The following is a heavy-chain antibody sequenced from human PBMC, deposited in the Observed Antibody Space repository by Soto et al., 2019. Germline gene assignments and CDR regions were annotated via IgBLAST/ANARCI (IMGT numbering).Heavy chain of an antibody. CDR3: ARNYYGSGSYAPWFDP. D-gene: IGHD3-10*01. CDR2: IYSSGST. J-gene: IGHJ5*02. Sequence: GSLRLSCAASGFNVSSSNLIWVRQAPGKGLEWVSFIYSSGSTYYADSVKGRFTIAGDSSKNTVYLQMDRLRAEDTAVYYCARNYYGSGSYAPWFDPWGQGT. CDR1: GFNVSSSN. V-gene: IGHV3-66*01.